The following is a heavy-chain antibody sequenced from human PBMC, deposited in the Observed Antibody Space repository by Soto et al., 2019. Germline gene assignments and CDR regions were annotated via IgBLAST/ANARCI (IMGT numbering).Heavy chain of an antibody. CDR2: ISSSSSTI. CDR3: GGDSSGYFYPDAFDI. J-gene: IGHJ3*02. D-gene: IGHD3-22*01. V-gene: IGHV3-48*02. Sequence: PGGSLRLSCATSAFTFSTYSMHWVRQAPGKGLERVSYISSSSSTIYYADSVKGRFTISRDNAKNSLYLQMNSLRDEDTAVYYCGGDSSGYFYPDAFDIWGQGTMVTVSS. CDR1: AFTFSTYS.